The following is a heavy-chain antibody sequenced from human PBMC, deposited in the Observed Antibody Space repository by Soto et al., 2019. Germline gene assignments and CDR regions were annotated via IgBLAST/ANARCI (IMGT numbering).Heavy chain of an antibody. D-gene: IGHD2-15*01. CDR3: ATSIVGTTLYYYYGMDV. V-gene: IGHV3-48*02. CDR2: ISSSSSTI. J-gene: IGHJ6*02. CDR1: GFTFSSYS. Sequence: RLSCAASGFTFSSYSMNWVRQAPGKGLEWVSYISSSSSTIYYADSVKGRFTISRDNAKNSLYLQMNSLRDEDTAVYYCATSIVGTTLYYYYGMDVWGQGXTVTVYS.